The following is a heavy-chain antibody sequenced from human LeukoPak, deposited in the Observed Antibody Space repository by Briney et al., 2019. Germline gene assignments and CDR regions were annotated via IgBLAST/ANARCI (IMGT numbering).Heavy chain of an antibody. Sequence: GGPLSLSCAASGFPYSSYDMHWVRHAPGRGLECVSDKGIACDSCYPDSVKDGFTISRGNAKNTMYLQMNMLKDGDTAGDDCIRGGIRVSVIDAFDIWGQGTMVTVSS. J-gene: IGHJ3*02. V-gene: IGHV3-13*01. CDR1: GFPYSSYD. CDR2: KGIACDS. CDR3: IRGGIRVSVIDAFDI. D-gene: IGHD5/OR15-5a*01.